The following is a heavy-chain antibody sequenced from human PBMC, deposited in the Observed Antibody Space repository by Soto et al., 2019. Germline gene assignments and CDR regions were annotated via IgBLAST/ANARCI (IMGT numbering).Heavy chain of an antibody. CDR2: ISAYNGNT. Sequence: QVQLVQSGAEVKKPGASVKVSCKASGYTFTSYGISWVRQAPGQGLEWMGWISAYNGNTNYAQKLQGRVTMTTDTSPRTGYKGLRSLRSDDTAVYYCAGKYSSGWGGGYGMDVWGQGTTVTVSS. J-gene: IGHJ6*02. CDR3: AGKYSSGWGGGYGMDV. CDR1: GYTFTSYG. D-gene: IGHD6-19*01. V-gene: IGHV1-18*04.